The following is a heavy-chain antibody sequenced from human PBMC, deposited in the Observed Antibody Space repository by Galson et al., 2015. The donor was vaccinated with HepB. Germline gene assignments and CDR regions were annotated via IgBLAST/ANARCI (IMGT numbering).Heavy chain of an antibody. CDR1: GDSISSRLFF. CDR3: SRQSIHSGDDIDY. V-gene: IGHV4-39*01. J-gene: IGHJ4*02. D-gene: IGHD5-12*01. Sequence: SETLSLTCIVSGDSISSRLFFWGWIRQPPGEGLEWIGSVNYSGTTYYNPSLKSRGTISVGTSKNQFSLKLSSVTASDTAIYYCSRQSIHSGDDIDYWGQGTLVTVSS. CDR2: VNYSGTT.